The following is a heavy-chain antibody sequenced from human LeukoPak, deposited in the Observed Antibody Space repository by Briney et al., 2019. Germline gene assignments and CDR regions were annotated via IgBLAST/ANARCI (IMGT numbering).Heavy chain of an antibody. CDR2: IKQDGSEK. J-gene: IGHJ6*03. Sequence: GGSLRLSCAVSGVTFSDHWMTWVRQAPGKGLEWVGNIKQDGSEKYYVDSVKGRFTISRDNAKNSLYLQMNGLRAEDTAVYYCAREGYQFLSNNYYYYIDVWGKGTTVTVSS. CDR1: GVTFSDHW. CDR3: AREGYQFLSNNYYYYIDV. V-gene: IGHV3-7*01. D-gene: IGHD2-2*01.